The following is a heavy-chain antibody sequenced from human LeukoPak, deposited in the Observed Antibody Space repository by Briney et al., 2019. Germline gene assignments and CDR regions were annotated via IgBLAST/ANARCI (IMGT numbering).Heavy chain of an antibody. D-gene: IGHD5-12*01. J-gene: IGHJ3*02. CDR3: ARSGRDVGFAFDI. V-gene: IGHV4-34*01. Sequence: SETLSLTCAVYGGPFNDYHWNWLRQPPGKGLEWIGEINHSGSTNYHPSYKSRVTISLDTSQNHFSLKLTSVTAADTAVYYCARSGRDVGFAFDIWGLGTLVTISS. CDR2: INHSGST. CDR1: GGPFNDYH.